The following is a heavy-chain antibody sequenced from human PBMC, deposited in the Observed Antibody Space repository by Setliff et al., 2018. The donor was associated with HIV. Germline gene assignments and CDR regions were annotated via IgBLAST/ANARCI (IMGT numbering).Heavy chain of an antibody. J-gene: IGHJ4*02. V-gene: IGHV1-46*01. CDR2: INPGDDIT. CDR3: AKETEKISLGGSNYFES. D-gene: IGHD3-16*01. CDR1: GYSFTDYY. Sequence: ASVKVSCKASGYSFTDYYIHWVRQAPGHGLEWMGIINPGDDITTYAQKFQGRVTMTRDTSTTTVYMELSSLRSDDTAMYYCAKETEKISLGGSNYFESWGQGTLVTVSS.